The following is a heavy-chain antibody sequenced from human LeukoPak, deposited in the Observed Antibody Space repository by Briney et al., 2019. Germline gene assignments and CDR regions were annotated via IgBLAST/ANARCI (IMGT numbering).Heavy chain of an antibody. V-gene: IGHV3-30*18. CDR2: ISYDGSKK. J-gene: IGHJ4*02. CDR1: GFTLSSYG. D-gene: IGHD1-26*01. CDR3: AKDLSGSYLPSYYFDY. Sequence: PGTSLRLSCAVSGFTLSSYGMYWVRQAPGKGLEWVAVISYDGSKKYYADSVKGRFTISRDNSKNTLYLQMNSLRAEDTAVYYCAKDLSGSYLPSYYFDYWGQGSLVTVSS.